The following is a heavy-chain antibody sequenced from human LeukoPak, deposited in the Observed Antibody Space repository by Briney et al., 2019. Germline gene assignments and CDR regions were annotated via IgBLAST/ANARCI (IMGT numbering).Heavy chain of an antibody. Sequence: GGSLRLSCAASGFTFSSYSMNWVRQAPGKGLEWVSSISSSSSYIYYADSVKGRFTISRDNAKNSLYLQMNSLRAEDTAVYYCARDLRVAWSGYYKEGEDFDYWGQGTLVTVSS. CDR3: ARDLRVAWSGYYKEGEDFDY. J-gene: IGHJ4*02. CDR2: ISSSSSYI. D-gene: IGHD3-3*01. CDR1: GFTFSSYS. V-gene: IGHV3-21*01.